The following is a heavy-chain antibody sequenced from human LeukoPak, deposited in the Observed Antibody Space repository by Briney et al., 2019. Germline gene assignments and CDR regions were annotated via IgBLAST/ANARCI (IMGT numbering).Heavy chain of an antibody. CDR2: INHSGST. CDR3: AGPTTRIAALYFDY. CDR1: GGSFSGYY. J-gene: IGHJ4*02. D-gene: IGHD6-13*01. Sequence: SETLSLTCAVYGGSFSGYYWSWIRQPPGKGLEWIGEINHSGSTNYNPSLKSRVTISVDTSKNQFSLKLSSVTAADTAVYYCAGPTTRIAALYFDYWGQGTLVTVSS. V-gene: IGHV4-34*01.